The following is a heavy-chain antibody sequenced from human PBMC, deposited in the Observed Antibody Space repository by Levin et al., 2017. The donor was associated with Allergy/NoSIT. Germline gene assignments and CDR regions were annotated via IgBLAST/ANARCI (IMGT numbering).Heavy chain of an antibody. V-gene: IGHV1-2*02. CDR3: ARDHCFGTSCYCFDP. CDR2: INPNSGGT. D-gene: IGHD2-2*01. Sequence: GESLKISCKASGYSFTGYYMHWVRQAPGQGLEWMGWINPNSGGTNYAQKFQGRVSMTRDTSISTVYMELNMLTSDDTAVYYCARDHCFGTSCYCFDPWGQGTLVTVSS. J-gene: IGHJ5*02. CDR1: GYSFTGYY.